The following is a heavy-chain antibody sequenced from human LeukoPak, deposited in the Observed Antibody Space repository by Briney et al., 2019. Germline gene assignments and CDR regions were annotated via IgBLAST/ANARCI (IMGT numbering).Heavy chain of an antibody. CDR2: INAGNGNT. J-gene: IGHJ4*02. Sequence: ASVKVSCKASGYTFTSYAMHWVRQAPGQRLEWMGWINAGNGNTKYSQKFQGRVTITRDTSASTAYMELSSLRSEDTAVYYCARVLSNWNYHDYWGQGTLVTVSS. V-gene: IGHV1-3*01. D-gene: IGHD1-1*01. CDR3: ARVLSNWNYHDY. CDR1: GYTFTSYA.